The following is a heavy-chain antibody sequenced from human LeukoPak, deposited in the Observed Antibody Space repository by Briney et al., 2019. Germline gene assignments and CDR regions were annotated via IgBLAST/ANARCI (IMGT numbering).Heavy chain of an antibody. CDR1: GGSVSSGSYY. CDR3: ARAGRCSSTSCYTLYFDY. Sequence: SETLPLTCTVSGGSVSSGSYYWSWIRQPPGKGLEWIGYIYYSGSTNYNPSLKSRVTISVDTSKNQFSLKLSSVTAADTAVYYCARAGRCSSTSCYTLYFDYWGQGTLVTVSS. D-gene: IGHD2-2*02. J-gene: IGHJ4*02. CDR2: IYYSGST. V-gene: IGHV4-61*01.